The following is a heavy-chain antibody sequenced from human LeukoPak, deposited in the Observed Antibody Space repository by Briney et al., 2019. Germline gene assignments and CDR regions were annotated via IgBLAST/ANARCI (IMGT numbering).Heavy chain of an antibody. Sequence: PSETLSLTCTVSGGSISSSSYYWGWIRQPPGKGLEWIGSIYYSGSTYYNPSLKSRVTISVDTSKNQFSLKLSSVTAADTAVYYCARHKVGSYTKKNWFDPWGQGTLVTVSS. D-gene: IGHD1-26*01. V-gene: IGHV4-39*01. CDR2: IYYSGST. CDR3: ARHKVGSYTKKNWFDP. CDR1: GGSISSSSYY. J-gene: IGHJ5*02.